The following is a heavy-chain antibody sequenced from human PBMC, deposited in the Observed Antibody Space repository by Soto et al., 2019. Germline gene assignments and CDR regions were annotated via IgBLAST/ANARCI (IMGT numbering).Heavy chain of an antibody. D-gene: IGHD3-10*01. J-gene: IGHJ5*02. CDR2: IYYSGST. V-gene: IGHV4-31*03. CDR1: GGSISSGGYY. CDR3: AREGEYGSGGNPFSWFDP. Sequence: SETLSLTCTVSGGSISSGGYYWSWIRQHPGKGLEWIGYIYYSGSTYYNPSLKSRVTISVDTSKNQFSLKLSSVTAADTAVYYCAREGEYGSGGNPFSWFDPWGQGTLVTVSS.